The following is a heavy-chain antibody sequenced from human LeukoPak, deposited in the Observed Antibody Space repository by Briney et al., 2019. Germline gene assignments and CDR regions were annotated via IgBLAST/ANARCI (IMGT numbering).Heavy chain of an antibody. CDR2: INQDGSEK. CDR3: AGSWSPYDASDI. CDR1: GFTFSSYE. D-gene: IGHD6-13*01. Sequence: GGSLRLSCAASGFTFSSYEMNWVRQAPGKGLEWVANINQDGSEKYYVDSVKGRFTISRDNAKNSLYLQMNSLRAEDTAVYYCAGSWSPYDASDIWGQGTMVTVSS. J-gene: IGHJ3*02. V-gene: IGHV3-7*01.